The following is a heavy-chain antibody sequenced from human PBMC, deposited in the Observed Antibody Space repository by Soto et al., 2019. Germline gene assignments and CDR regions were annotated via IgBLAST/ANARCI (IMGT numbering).Heavy chain of an antibody. D-gene: IGHD6-19*01. J-gene: IGHJ6*02. CDR1: GCDVSSYW. CDR2: IYPGDSDT. Sequence: EAETISCNGFGCDVSSYWMGCVRQMPGKGLEWMGIIYPGDSDTRYSPSFQGQVTISADKSISTAYLQWSSLKASDTAMYYCARLAVAGTGGPYYYYGMDVWGQGTTVTVS. CDR3: ARLAVAGTGGPYYYYGMDV. V-gene: IGHV5-51*01.